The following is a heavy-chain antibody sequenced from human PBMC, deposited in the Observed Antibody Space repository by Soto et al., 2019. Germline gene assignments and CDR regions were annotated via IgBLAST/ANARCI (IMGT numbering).Heavy chain of an antibody. CDR1: NFIFSSYA. D-gene: IGHD5-12*01. CDR2: IWYDGSNT. CDR3: ARDFSMVIVAPGY. V-gene: IGHV3-33*08. J-gene: IGHJ4*02. Sequence: TGGSLRLSCAVSNFIFSSYAMHWVRQAPGKGLEWVGFIWYDGSNTFYAESVKGRFTISRDNSKNTVYLQINALRAEDTAVYYCARDFSMVIVAPGYWGQGTLVTVSS.